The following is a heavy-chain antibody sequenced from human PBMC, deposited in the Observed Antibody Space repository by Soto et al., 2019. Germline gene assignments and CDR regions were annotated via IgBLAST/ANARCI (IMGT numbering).Heavy chain of an antibody. J-gene: IGHJ3*02. D-gene: IGHD4-17*01. CDR1: GYTFTSDG. CDR3: ARERANYGDYVDAFDI. V-gene: IGHV1-18*01. Sequence: QVQLVQSGAEVKKPGASVKVSCKASGYTFTSDGISWVRQAPGQGLEWMGWISAYNGNTNYAQKLQGRVTMTTDTSTSTAYMELRSLRSDDTAVYYCARERANYGDYVDAFDIWGQGTMVTVSS. CDR2: ISAYNGNT.